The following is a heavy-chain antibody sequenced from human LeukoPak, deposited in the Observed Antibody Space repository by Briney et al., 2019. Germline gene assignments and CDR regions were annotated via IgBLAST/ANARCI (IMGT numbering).Heavy chain of an antibody. CDR1: GFTFITYA. V-gene: IGHV3-30*03. Sequence: GGSLRLSCAASGFTFITYAMHWVRQAPGKGLEWVAAISYDGSNKYYADSVKGRFTISRDNSNSTLYLQMSSLRAEDTAVYYCAREWRSLVRSYFDFWGQGTLVTVSS. J-gene: IGHJ4*02. CDR3: AREWRSLVRSYFDF. D-gene: IGHD3-3*01. CDR2: ISYDGSNK.